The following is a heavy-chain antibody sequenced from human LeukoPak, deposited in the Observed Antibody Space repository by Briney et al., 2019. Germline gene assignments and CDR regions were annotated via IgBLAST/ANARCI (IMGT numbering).Heavy chain of an antibody. CDR2: IYYSGST. J-gene: IGHJ4*02. D-gene: IGHD3-3*01. CDR3: ARCGYYDFWSGYNPATFDY. CDR1: SGSISSSSYY. Sequence: SETLSLTCTVSSGSISSSSYYWGWIRQPPGKGLEWIGSIYYSGSTYYKPSLKSRVTISVDTSKNQFSLKLTSVTAADTAAYYCARCGYYDFWSGYNPATFDYWGQGTLVTVSS. V-gene: IGHV4-39*01.